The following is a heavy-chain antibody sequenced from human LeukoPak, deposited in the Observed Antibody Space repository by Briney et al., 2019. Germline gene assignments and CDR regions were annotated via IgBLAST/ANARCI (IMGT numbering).Heavy chain of an antibody. Sequence: PSETLSLTCAVYGGSFSGYYWSWIRQPPGKGLEWIGEINHSGSTNYNPSLKSRVTISVDTSKNQFSLKLSSVTAADTAVYYCARGVQYVVSQHGNWFDPWGQGTLVTVSS. CDR3: ARGVQYVVSQHGNWFDP. D-gene: IGHD1-1*01. V-gene: IGHV4-34*01. CDR2: INHSGST. J-gene: IGHJ5*02. CDR1: GGSFSGYY.